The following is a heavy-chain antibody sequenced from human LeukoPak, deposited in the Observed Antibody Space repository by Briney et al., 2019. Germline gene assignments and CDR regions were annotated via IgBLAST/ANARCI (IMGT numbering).Heavy chain of an antibody. J-gene: IGHJ4*02. D-gene: IGHD5-18*01. Sequence: SVKVSCKASGGTFSNYGISWVRQAPGQGLEWMGGIIPIFGTANYAQKFQGRVTITADESTSTAYMELSSLRSEDTAVYYCATRQGGYSYGRFDYWGQGTLVTVSS. CDR1: GGTFSNYG. CDR3: ATRQGGYSYGRFDY. V-gene: IGHV1-69*13. CDR2: IIPIFGTA.